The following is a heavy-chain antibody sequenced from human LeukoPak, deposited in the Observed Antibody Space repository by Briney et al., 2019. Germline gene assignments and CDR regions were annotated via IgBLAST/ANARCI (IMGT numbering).Heavy chain of an antibody. J-gene: IGHJ4*02. CDR1: GGSISSDDYY. D-gene: IGHD6-19*01. CDR3: ARHLVGWQTPDY. V-gene: IGHV4-39*01. Sequence: SETLSLTCIVSGGSISSDDYYWRWIRQPPGKGLEWIGTISYSGRTFYNPSLKSRLTISVDTSKNQFSLNLNSVTAADTAVYYCARHLVGWQTPDYWGQGTLVTVSS. CDR2: ISYSGRT.